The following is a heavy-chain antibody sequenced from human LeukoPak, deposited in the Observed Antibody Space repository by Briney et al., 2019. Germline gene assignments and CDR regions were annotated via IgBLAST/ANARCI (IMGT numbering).Heavy chain of an antibody. CDR3: ARVPSYDYLWGSYRYTKERRRNWFDP. J-gene: IGHJ5*02. Sequence: ASVKVSCKASGYTFTSYDINWVRQATGQGLEWMGWMNPNSGNTGYAQKFQGRVTMTRNTSISTAYMELSSLRSEDTAVYYCARVPSYDYLWGSYRYTKERRRNWFDPWGQGTLVTVSS. CDR2: MNPNSGNT. D-gene: IGHD3-16*02. V-gene: IGHV1-8*01. CDR1: GYTFTSYD.